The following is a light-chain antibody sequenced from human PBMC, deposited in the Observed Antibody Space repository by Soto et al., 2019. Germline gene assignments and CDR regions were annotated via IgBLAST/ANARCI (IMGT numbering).Light chain of an antibody. CDR2: TAS. Sequence: AIRMTQSPSSCSATTGDRVTITCRASQGSSSHLAWYQVKPGKAPRLLIYTASYLESRVPSRFSGSGSGTDFTLTISSLQSEDFAVYYCQQYFSYPLTFGGGTKVEIK. J-gene: IGKJ4*01. V-gene: IGKV1-8*01. CDR1: QGSSSH. CDR3: QQYFSYPLT.